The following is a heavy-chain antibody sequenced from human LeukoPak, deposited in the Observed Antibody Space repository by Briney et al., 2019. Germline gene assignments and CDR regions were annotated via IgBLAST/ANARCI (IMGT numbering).Heavy chain of an antibody. Sequence: GGSLRLSCAASGFSFISYGMHWVREAPGKGLEWVGVISDDGRRKDYADSVKGRFTISRDNSKDTLYLQMNSLRAEDTAVYYCAKRPSDYGDYVSCFDYWGQGTLVTVSS. CDR2: ISDDGRRK. V-gene: IGHV3-30*18. D-gene: IGHD4-17*01. J-gene: IGHJ4*02. CDR3: AKRPSDYGDYVSCFDY. CDR1: GFSFISYG.